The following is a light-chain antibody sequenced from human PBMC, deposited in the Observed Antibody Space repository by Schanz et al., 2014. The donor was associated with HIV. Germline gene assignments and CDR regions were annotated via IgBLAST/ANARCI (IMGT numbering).Light chain of an antibody. CDR3: QQANNFPLT. V-gene: IGKV1-5*03. J-gene: IGKJ4*01. Sequence: DVQMTQSPSTLSASVGDRVTLTCRATQSISPWLAWYQQKPGKAPKLLINEASSLQSGVPSRFSGSGSGTEFTLTISSLQPEDFATYYCQQANNFPLTFGGGTKVEIK. CDR2: EAS. CDR1: QSISPW.